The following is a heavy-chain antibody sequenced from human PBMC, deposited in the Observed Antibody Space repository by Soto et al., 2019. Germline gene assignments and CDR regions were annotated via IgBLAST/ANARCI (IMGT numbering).Heavy chain of an antibody. CDR1: GYTFTSYD. Sequence: QVQLVQSGAEVKKPGASVKVSCKASGYTFTSYDINWVRQATGQGLEWMGWMNPNSGNTGYDQKFHGRVTMTRYTSISTAYMELRSLRSEDTAVYYGARTSYFDNVDYWGQGTLVNVAT. D-gene: IGHD1-26*01. CDR2: MNPNSGNT. CDR3: ARTSYFDNVDY. V-gene: IGHV1-8*01. J-gene: IGHJ4*02.